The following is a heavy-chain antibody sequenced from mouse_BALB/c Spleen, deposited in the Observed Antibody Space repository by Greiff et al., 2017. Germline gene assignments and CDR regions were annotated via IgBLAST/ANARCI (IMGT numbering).Heavy chain of an antibody. Sequence: EVKLMESGGGLVQPGGSLRLSCATSGFTFTDYYMSWVRQPPGKALEWLGFIRNKANGYTTEYSASVKGRFTISRDNSQSILYLQMNTLRAEDSATYYCARDNWFAYWGQGTLVTVSA. CDR1: GFTFTDYY. J-gene: IGHJ3*01. CDR2: IRNKANGYTT. V-gene: IGHV7-3*02. CDR3: ARDNWFAY.